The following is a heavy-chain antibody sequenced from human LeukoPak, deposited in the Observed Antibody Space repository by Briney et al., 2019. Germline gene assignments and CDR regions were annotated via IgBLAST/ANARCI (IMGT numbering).Heavy chain of an antibody. CDR3: ARADPPGSSWYTYYYYGMDV. CDR2: IIPIFGTA. CDR1: GGTFSSYA. J-gene: IGHJ6*02. Sequence: SVTVSCKASGGTFSSYAISWVRQAPGQGLEWMGGIIPIFGTANYAQKFQGRVTITADESTSTAYMELSSLRSEDTAVYYCARADPPGSSWYTYYYYGMDVWGQGTTVTVSS. D-gene: IGHD6-13*01. V-gene: IGHV1-69*13.